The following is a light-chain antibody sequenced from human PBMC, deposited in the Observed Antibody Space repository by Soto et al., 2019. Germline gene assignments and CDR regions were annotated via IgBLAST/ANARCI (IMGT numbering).Light chain of an antibody. CDR2: LEGSGSY. CDR1: SGHSSYI. V-gene: IGLV4-60*02. Sequence: QPVLTQSSSASASLGSSVKLTCTLSSGHSSYIIAWHQQQPGKAPRYLMKLEGSGSYNKGSGVPDRFSGSSSGADRYLTISNLQFEDEADYYCETWDSNIPVFGGGTKVTVL. CDR3: ETWDSNIPV. J-gene: IGLJ3*02.